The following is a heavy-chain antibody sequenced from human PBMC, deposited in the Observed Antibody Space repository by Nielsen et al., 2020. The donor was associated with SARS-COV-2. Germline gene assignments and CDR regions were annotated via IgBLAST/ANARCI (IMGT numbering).Heavy chain of an antibody. V-gene: IGHV4-34*01. J-gene: IGHJ6*02. D-gene: IGHD2-21*02. CDR2: INHSGST. CDR3: AREATYCGGDCYTYGMDV. CDR1: GGSFSGYY. Sequence: SETLSLTCAVYGGSFSGYYWSWIRQPPGKGLEWIGEINHSGSTNYNPSLKSRVTISVDTSKNQFSLKLSSVTAADTAVYYCAREATYCGGDCYTYGMDVWGQGTTATVSS.